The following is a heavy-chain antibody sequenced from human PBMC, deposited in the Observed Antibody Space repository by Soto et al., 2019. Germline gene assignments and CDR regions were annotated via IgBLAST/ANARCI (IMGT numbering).Heavy chain of an antibody. Sequence: QVQLVQSGAEVKKLGSSVKVSCQTSGYSFTRYGVSWVRQAPGQGLEWMGWISPFNGNTNYAHHFRAKITMTTDTSTKTGSLEVRSLTYDDTAVYFCVRGYSSFPDVWGQGTLVTVSS. CDR2: ISPFNGNT. J-gene: IGHJ4*02. V-gene: IGHV1-18*01. D-gene: IGHD3-22*01. CDR3: VRGYSSFPDV. CDR1: GYSFTRYG.